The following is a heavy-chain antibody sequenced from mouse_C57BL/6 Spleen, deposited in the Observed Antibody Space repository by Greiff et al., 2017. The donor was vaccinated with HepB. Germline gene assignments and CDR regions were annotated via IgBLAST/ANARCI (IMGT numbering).Heavy chain of an antibody. V-gene: IGHV1-50*01. J-gene: IGHJ4*01. CDR3: ARRWLLRSYAMDY. D-gene: IGHD2-3*01. CDR2: IDPSDSYT. CDR1: GYTFTSYW. Sequence: VQLQQSGAELVKPGASVKLSCKASGYTFTSYWMQWVKQRPGQGLEWIGEIDPSDSYTNYNQKFKGKATLTEDTSSSTAYMQLSSLTSEDSAVDYCARRWLLRSYAMDYWGQGTSVTVSS.